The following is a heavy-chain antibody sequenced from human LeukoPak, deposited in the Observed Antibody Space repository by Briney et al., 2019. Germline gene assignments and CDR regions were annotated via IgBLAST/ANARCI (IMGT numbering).Heavy chain of an antibody. CDR1: GASMSSHA. V-gene: IGHV4-4*07. Sequence: PSETLSLTCSVSGASMSSHAWSWIRQPAGKGLEWIGHIYTSGATNYNPSLKSRVRMSVDTSKNQFSLKLSSVTAADTAVYYCARVAGTLTGSLSARGDYYNYYMDVWGIGITVTVSS. D-gene: IGHD3-9*01. J-gene: IGHJ6*03. CDR2: IYTSGAT. CDR3: ARVAGTLTGSLSARGDYYNYYMDV.